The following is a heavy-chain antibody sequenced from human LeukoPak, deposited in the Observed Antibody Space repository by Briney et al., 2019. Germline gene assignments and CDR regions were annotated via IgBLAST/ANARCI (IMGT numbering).Heavy chain of an antibody. Sequence: GASVKVSCKTSGYRFIAFGINWVRQAPGQGLEWMGWINPNSGGTNYAQKFQGRVTMTRDTSISTAYMELSRPRSEDTAVYYCASLSRIVGAGTWGQGTLVTVSS. D-gene: IGHD1-26*01. V-gene: IGHV1-2*02. CDR2: INPNSGGT. CDR1: GYRFIAFG. J-gene: IGHJ5*02. CDR3: ASLSRIVGAGT.